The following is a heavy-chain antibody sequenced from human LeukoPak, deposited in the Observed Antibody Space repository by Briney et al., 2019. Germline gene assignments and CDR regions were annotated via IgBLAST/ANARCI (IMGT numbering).Heavy chain of an antibody. Sequence: PGGSLRLSCAASGFSVSSNYVSWVRQAPGKGLEWVSAISGSGGSTYYADSVKGRFTISRDNSKNTLYLQMNSLRAEDTAVYYCAKDSEWGERLVIMPLDYWGQGTLVTVSS. V-gene: IGHV3-23*01. D-gene: IGHD3-9*01. CDR1: GFSVSSNY. J-gene: IGHJ4*02. CDR2: ISGSGGST. CDR3: AKDSEWGERLVIMPLDY.